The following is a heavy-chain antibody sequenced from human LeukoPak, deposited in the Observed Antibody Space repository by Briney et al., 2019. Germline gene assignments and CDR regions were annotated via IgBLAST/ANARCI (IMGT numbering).Heavy chain of an antibody. J-gene: IGHJ4*02. D-gene: IGHD3-10*01. Sequence: GGSLRLSCAASGFTFGDYSMTWVRQAPGKGLQWVGFIRSKTYGGTTEYAASVKGRFTISRDDSKSIAYLQMNSLKTEDTAVYYCTRGNSGSYYNQGFDYWGQGTPVTVSS. CDR2: IRSKTYGGTT. CDR3: TRGNSGSYYNQGFDY. CDR1: GFTFGDYS. V-gene: IGHV3-49*04.